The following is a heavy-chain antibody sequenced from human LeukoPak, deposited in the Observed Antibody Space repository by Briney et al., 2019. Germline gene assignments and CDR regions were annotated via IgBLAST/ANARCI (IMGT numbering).Heavy chain of an antibody. CDR3: ATRPRPPYYDSSGYSV. CDR2: IIPIFGTA. J-gene: IGHJ4*02. CDR1: GGTFSSYA. Sequence: VASVKVSCKTSGGTFSSYAISWVRQAPGQGLEWMGRIIPIFGTANYAQKFQGRVTITTDESTSTAYMELSSLRSEDTAVYYCATRPRPPYYDSSGYSVWGQGTLVTVSS. D-gene: IGHD3-22*01. V-gene: IGHV1-69*05.